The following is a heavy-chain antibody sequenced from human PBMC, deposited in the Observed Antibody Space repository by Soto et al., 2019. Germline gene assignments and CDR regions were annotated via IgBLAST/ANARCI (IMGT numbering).Heavy chain of an antibody. D-gene: IGHD6-13*01. CDR3: ARGDQRGSNRAMELH. CDR1: GFIFSDYW. V-gene: IGHV3-74*01. J-gene: IGHJ4*02. Sequence: EVQLVESGGGLVQPGGSLRLSCAASGFIFSDYWMHWVRQVPGRGPLWVSRINIDGSSRSYADSVKGRFTISRDNAQNPWDLQMNSLRAEDTALYYCARGDQRGSNRAMELHWGQGSLVTGSS. CDR2: INIDGSSR.